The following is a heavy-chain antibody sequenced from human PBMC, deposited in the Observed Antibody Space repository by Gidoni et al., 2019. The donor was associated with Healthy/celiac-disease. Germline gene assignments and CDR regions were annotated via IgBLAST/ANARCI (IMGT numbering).Heavy chain of an antibody. CDR1: GFTFSSYS. V-gene: IGHV3-48*02. CDR2: IRSSSRTI. J-gene: IGHJ6*02. CDR3: ARDEARYYDSSGYYGGSYGMDV. D-gene: IGHD3-22*01. Sequence: EVQLVESGGGLVQPGGSLRLSCAASGFTFSSYSLNWVPQAPGKGLELVSYIRSSSRTIYYADVVKGRFTISRDHAKNSLYLQMNSLRDEDTAVYYCARDEARYYDSSGYYGGSYGMDVWGQGTTVTVSS.